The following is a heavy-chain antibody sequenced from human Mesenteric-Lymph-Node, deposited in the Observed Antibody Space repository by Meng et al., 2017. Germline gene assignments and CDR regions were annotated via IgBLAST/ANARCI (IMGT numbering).Heavy chain of an antibody. CDR3: AREIGGPYCGGDCSYYFAY. CDR1: GYNFITYG. V-gene: IGHV1-69*05. D-gene: IGHD2-21*02. CDR2: IIPIFGTA. J-gene: IGHJ4*01. Sequence: SVKVSCKASGYNFITYGINWVRQAPGQGLEWMGGIIPIFGTANYAQKFQGRVTITTDESTSTAYMELSSLRSEDTAVYYCAREIGGPYCGGDCSYYFAYWGHGKLVNGAS.